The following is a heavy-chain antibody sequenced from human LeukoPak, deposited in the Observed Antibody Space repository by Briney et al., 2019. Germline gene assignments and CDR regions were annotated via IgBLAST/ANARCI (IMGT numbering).Heavy chain of an antibody. V-gene: IGHV3-30*02. CDR2: IRYDGSNK. J-gene: IGHJ4*02. CDR3: AKEGYCSSTSCYPDY. Sequence: PGGSLRLSCAASGFTVSSNYMSWVRQAPGKGLEWVAFIRYDGSNKYYADSVKGRFTISRDNSKNTLYLQMNSLRAEDTAVYYCAKEGYCSSTSCYPDYWGQGTLVTVSS. CDR1: GFTVSSNY. D-gene: IGHD2-2*01.